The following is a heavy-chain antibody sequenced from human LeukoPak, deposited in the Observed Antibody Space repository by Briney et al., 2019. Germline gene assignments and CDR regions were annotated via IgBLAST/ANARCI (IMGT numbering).Heavy chain of an antibody. J-gene: IGHJ4*02. D-gene: IGHD3-22*01. CDR2: IYYSGNT. CDR3: ARGTGYYFDSSAYYYLDY. CDR1: GDSISSYY. V-gene: IGHV4-59*01. Sequence: SETLSLTCTVSGDSISSYYWSWIRQPPGKGLEWIGYIYYSGNTNYNPSFKSRVTISVDTSKNQFSLKLSSVTAADTAVYYCARGTGYYFDSSAYYYLDYWGQGTLVTVSS.